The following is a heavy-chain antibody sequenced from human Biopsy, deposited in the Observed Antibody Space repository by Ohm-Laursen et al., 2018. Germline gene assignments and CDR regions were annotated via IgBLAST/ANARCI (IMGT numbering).Heavy chain of an antibody. V-gene: IGHV4-31*01. D-gene: IGHD3-22*01. Sequence: SDTLSLTCTVSGGSISSGGSNWSWIRQGPGKGLEWIGYIFNSANTYYNPSLKNLITISGDTSKNQSSLKLNSVTAADTAVYYCARGDYFDSNGYFWSDPWGQGTLVTVSS. CDR3: ARGDYFDSNGYFWSDP. CDR1: GGSISSGGSN. J-gene: IGHJ5*02. CDR2: IFNSANT.